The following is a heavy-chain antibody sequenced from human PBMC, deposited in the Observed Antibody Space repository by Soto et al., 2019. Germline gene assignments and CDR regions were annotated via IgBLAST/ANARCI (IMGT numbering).Heavy chain of an antibody. J-gene: IGHJ4*02. V-gene: IGHV3-48*02. CDR3: ARDRGAPRKYYFDS. D-gene: IGHD1-26*01. Sequence: EVQLVESGGGLVQPGGSLRLSCAASGFTFNGYGMNWVRQGPGKGLEWVSYINSGSTIIYYADSVKGRFIISRDNAENSLYLQMNSLRDDDTAVYYCARDRGAPRKYYFDSWGQGGLVTVSS. CDR1: GFTFNGYG. CDR2: INSGSTII.